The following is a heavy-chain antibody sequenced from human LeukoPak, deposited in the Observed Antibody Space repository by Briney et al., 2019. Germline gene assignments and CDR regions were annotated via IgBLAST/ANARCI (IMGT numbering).Heavy chain of an antibody. Sequence: SETLSLTCTVSGGSTSSYYWSWIRQPPGKGLEWIGYIYYSGSTNYNPSLKSRVTISVDTSKNQFSLKLSSVTAADTAVYYCARARVPDYDFWSGYYIAYFDYWGQGTLVTVSS. V-gene: IGHV4-59*01. CDR3: ARARVPDYDFWSGYYIAYFDY. CDR2: IYYSGST. CDR1: GGSTSSYY. D-gene: IGHD3-3*01. J-gene: IGHJ4*02.